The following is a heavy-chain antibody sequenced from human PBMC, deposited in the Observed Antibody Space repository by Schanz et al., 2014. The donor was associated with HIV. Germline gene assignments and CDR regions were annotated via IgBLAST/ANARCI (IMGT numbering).Heavy chain of an antibody. D-gene: IGHD3-3*01. J-gene: IGHJ6*02. CDR1: GFMFSSYG. V-gene: IGHV3-30*03. Sequence: QVQLVESGGGLVKPGGSLRLSCAASGFMFSSYGMSWVRQAPGKGLEWVAVISYDGSTKYYADSVKGRFTVSRDNSKNTLYLQMNSLRTEDTAVYYCAREITIFGVARYGMDVWGQGTTVTVSS. CDR3: AREITIFGVARYGMDV. CDR2: ISYDGSTK.